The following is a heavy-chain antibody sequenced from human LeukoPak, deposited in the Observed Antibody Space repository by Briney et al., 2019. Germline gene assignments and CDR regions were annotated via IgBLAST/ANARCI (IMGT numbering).Heavy chain of an antibody. D-gene: IGHD2-2*01. CDR1: GYTFTSYG. Sequence: ASVKVSCKASGYTFTSYGISWVRQAPGQGLEWMGWISAYNGNTNYAQKLQGRVTMTTDTSTSTAYMELRSLRSDDTAVYYCARESYRSAPPDIVVVPEPSEFDYWGQGTLVTVSS. V-gene: IGHV1-18*01. CDR3: ARESYRSAPPDIVVVPEPSEFDY. J-gene: IGHJ4*02. CDR2: ISAYNGNT.